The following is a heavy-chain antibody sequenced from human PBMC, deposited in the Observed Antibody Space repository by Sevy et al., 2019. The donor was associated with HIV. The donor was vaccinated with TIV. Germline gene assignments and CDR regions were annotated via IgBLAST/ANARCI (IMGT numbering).Heavy chain of an antibody. V-gene: IGHV3-53*01. D-gene: IGHD3-16*01. Sequence: GGSLRLSCAASGLTLTTTGMSWVRQAPGKGLEWVAGVKSDGTTYYADSVGDRFTVSRDNSNNTLYLQLNSLRADDTAVFYCAGGDKTMITDLDYWGQGTLVTVSS. J-gene: IGHJ4*02. CDR2: VKSDGTT. CDR3: AGGDKTMITDLDY. CDR1: GLTLTTTG.